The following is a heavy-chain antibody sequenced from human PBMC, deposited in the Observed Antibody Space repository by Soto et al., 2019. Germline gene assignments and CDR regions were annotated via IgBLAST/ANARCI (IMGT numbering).Heavy chain of an antibody. J-gene: IGHJ6*02. Sequence: SETLSLTCAVSGGSISSGGYSWSWIRQPPGKGLEWIGYIYHSGSTYYNPSLKSRVTISVDRSKNQFSLKLSSVTAADTAVYYCARAGYCSGGSCYDGRYYSGMDVWGQGTTVTVSS. CDR3: ARAGYCSGGSCYDGRYYSGMDV. D-gene: IGHD2-15*01. CDR2: IYHSGST. V-gene: IGHV4-30-2*01. CDR1: GGSISSGGYS.